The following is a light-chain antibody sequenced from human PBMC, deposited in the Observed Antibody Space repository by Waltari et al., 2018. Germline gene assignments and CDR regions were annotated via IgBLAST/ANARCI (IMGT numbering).Light chain of an antibody. CDR3: QQYGNPPRT. J-gene: IGKJ1*01. V-gene: IGKV3-20*01. CDR2: DAS. Sequence: ETVLTQSPGTLPLPPGERATPSCRASQSVASRHLAWYQQKPGQAPRLLIYDASSRATGIPDRFGGSGSGTDFTLTITRLEPEDFAVYYCQQYGNPPRTFGQGTDVEIK. CDR1: QSVASRH.